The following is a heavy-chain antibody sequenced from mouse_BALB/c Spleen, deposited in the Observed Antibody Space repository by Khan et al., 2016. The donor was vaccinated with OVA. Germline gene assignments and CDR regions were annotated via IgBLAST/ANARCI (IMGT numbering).Heavy chain of an antibody. Sequence: EVQLQESGGDLVKPGGSLKLSCAASGFTFSTYGMSWVRQTPDKRLEWVATISTGGHYTYYPDGVKGRFTISRDNAKNTLYLQMTSLKSEDTAMFYCARLAYYYDSEGFAYWGQGTLVTVSA. D-gene: IGHD1-1*01. J-gene: IGHJ3*01. CDR2: ISTGGHYT. CDR1: GFTFSTYG. V-gene: IGHV5-6*01. CDR3: ARLAYYYDSEGFAY.